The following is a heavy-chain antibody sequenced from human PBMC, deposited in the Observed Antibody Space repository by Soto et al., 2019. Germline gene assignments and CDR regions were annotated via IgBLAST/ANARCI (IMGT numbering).Heavy chain of an antibody. J-gene: IGHJ6*03. CDR2: IYYSGST. V-gene: IGHV4-59*01. CDR1: GGSISSYY. Sequence: SETLSLTCTVSGGSISSYYWSWIRQPPGKGLEWIGYIYYSGSTNYNPSLKSRVTISVDTSKNQFSLKLSSVTAADTAVYYCATRGGYSGYEKSQYYYYYYYMDVWGKGTTVTVSS. D-gene: IGHD5-12*01. CDR3: ATRGGYSGYEKSQYYYYYYYMDV.